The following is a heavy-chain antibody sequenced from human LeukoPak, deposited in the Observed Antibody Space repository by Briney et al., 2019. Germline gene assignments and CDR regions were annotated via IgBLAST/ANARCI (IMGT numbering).Heavy chain of an antibody. Sequence: SETLSLTCTVSGGSISSSSYYWGWIRQPPGKGLEWIGSIYYSGSTYYNPSLKSRVTISVDTSKNQFSLKLSSVTAADTAVYYCARGYAYYYGSGSYYTPWGQGTLVTVSS. J-gene: IGHJ5*02. V-gene: IGHV4-39*01. D-gene: IGHD3-10*01. CDR2: IYYSGST. CDR3: ARGYAYYYGSGSYYTP. CDR1: GGSISSSSYY.